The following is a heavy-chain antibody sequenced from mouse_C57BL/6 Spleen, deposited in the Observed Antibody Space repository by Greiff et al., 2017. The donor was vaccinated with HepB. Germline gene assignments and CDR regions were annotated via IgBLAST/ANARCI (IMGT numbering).Heavy chain of an antibody. CDR3: ARADYYGSSHYFDY. J-gene: IGHJ2*01. CDR1: GFTFSSYA. D-gene: IGHD1-1*01. Sequence: EVQVVESGGGLVKPGGSLKLSCAASGFTFSSYAMSWVRQTPEKRLEWVATISDGGSYTYYPDNVKGRFTISRDNAKNNLYLQMSHLKSEDTAMYYCARADYYGSSHYFDYWGQGTTLTVSS. CDR2: ISDGGSYT. V-gene: IGHV5-4*01.